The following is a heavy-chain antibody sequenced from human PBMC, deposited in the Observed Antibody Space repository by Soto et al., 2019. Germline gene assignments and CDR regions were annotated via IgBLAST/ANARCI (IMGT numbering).Heavy chain of an antibody. CDR1: GFTFSSYA. Sequence: PGGSLRLSCAASGFTFSSYAMHWVRQAPGKGLEWVAVISYDGSNKYYADSAKGRSTISRDNSKNTLYLQMNSLRAEDTAVYYCARDSKQGLLWFVFDPWGQGTLVTVSS. CDR3: ARDSKQGLLWFVFDP. V-gene: IGHV3-30-3*01. D-gene: IGHD3-10*01. CDR2: ISYDGSNK. J-gene: IGHJ5*02.